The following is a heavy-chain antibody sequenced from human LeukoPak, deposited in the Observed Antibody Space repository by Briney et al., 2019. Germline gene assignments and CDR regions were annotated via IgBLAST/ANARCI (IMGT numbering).Heavy chain of an antibody. CDR2: IYYSGST. CDR1: GVSISSYY. Sequence: SETLSLTCTVSGVSISSYYWSWIRQPPGKGLEWIGYIYYSGSTNYNPSLKSRVTISVDTSKNQFSLKLSSVTAADTAVYYCASRTQIGGQGTLVTVSS. J-gene: IGHJ4*02. V-gene: IGHV4-59*01. CDR3: ASRTQI. D-gene: IGHD2-15*01.